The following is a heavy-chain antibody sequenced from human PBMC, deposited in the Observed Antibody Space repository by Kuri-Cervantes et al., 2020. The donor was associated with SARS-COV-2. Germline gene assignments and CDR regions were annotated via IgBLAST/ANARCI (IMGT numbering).Heavy chain of an antibody. Sequence: SCTVSGGSISSGSYYWSWIRQPAGKGLEWIGYIYTSGSTNYNPSLKSRVTISVDTSKNQFSLKLSSVTAADTAVYYCARQQGGDFWSGYYHPYYFDYWGQGTLVTVFS. V-gene: IGHV4-61*09. CDR3: ARQQGGDFWSGYYHPYYFDY. CDR2: IYTSGST. D-gene: IGHD3-3*01. J-gene: IGHJ4*02. CDR1: GGSISSGSYY.